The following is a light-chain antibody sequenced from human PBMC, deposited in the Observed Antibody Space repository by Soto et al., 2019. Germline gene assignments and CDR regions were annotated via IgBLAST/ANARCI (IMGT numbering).Light chain of an antibody. CDR2: AAS. V-gene: IGKV1-8*01. Sequence: AIRMTQSPSSLSASTGDIVTITCRASQGISSYLAWYQQKPGKAPKLLIYAASTLQSGVPSRFSGSGSGTDFTLTIRCLQSEDFATYYCQQYYSYPPRTFGQGTTGDI. J-gene: IGKJ1*01. CDR1: QGISSY. CDR3: QQYYSYPPRT.